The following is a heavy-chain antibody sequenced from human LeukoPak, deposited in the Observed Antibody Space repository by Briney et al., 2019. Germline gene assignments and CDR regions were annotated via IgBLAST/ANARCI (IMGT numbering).Heavy chain of an antibody. CDR2: IYDGGST. V-gene: IGHV4-59*08. D-gene: IGHD2-8*01. J-gene: IGHJ4*01. CDR3: ASATEMAKVFSFDY. Sequence: SETLSLTCTVSGGPISNYYWNWIRQPPGKGLEWIGYIYDGGSTNYNPSLKSRVTISVDTSKNQFSLKVSSVTAADTGVYYCASATEMAKVFSFDYWGHGTLVTVSS. CDR1: GGPISNYY.